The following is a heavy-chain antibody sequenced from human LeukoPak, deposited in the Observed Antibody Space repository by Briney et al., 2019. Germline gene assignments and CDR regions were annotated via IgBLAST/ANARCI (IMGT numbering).Heavy chain of an antibody. J-gene: IGHJ6*02. Sequence: SVKVSCKASGGTFSSYAISWVRQAPGQGLEWMGRIIPILGIANYAQKFQGRVTITADKSTSTAYMELSSLRSEDTAVYYCARDLGPLVPDVWGQGTTVTVSS. V-gene: IGHV1-69*04. D-gene: IGHD2-8*01. CDR1: GGTFSSYA. CDR2: IIPILGIA. CDR3: ARDLGPLVPDV.